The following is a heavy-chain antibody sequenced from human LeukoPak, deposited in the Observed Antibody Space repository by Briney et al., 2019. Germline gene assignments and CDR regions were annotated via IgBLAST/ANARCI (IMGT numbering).Heavy chain of an antibody. CDR1: GGSIRSYY. CDR3: ARAPGAAVGRTLDY. V-gene: IGHV4-59*08. D-gene: IGHD6-13*01. CDR2: TYYSGTT. J-gene: IGHJ4*02. Sequence: PSETLSLTCTVSGGSIRSYYWSWIRQPPGKGLEWIGYTYYSGTTNYNPSLKSRVTIPIDTSKSQFSLKLSSVTAADTAVYYCARAPGAAVGRTLDYWGQGTLVTVSS.